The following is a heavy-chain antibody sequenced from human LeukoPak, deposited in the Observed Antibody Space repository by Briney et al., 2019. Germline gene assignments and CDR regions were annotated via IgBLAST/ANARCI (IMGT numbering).Heavy chain of an antibody. V-gene: IGHV4-38-2*02. CDR1: GYSISSGYY. CDR3: ARHNYDSNGAFDI. D-gene: IGHD3-16*01. CDR2: IYHSGST. J-gene: IGHJ3*02. Sequence: SETLSLTCTVSGYSISSGYYWGWIRQPPGKGLEWIGSIYHSGSTYYNPSLKSRVTISVDTSKNQFSLKLSSVTAADTAVYYCARHNYDSNGAFDIWGLGTMVTVSS.